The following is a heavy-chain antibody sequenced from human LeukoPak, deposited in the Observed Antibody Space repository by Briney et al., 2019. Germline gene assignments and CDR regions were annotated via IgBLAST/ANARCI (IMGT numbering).Heavy chain of an antibody. Sequence: GGSLRLSCAASGFTFSSYSMNWVRQAPGKGLEWVSSISSSSSYIYYADSVKSRFTISRDNAKNSLYLQMNSLRAEDTAVYYCARDEGPGDIVVVVAATPGAFDIWGQGTMVTVSS. CDR1: GFTFSSYS. J-gene: IGHJ3*02. CDR2: ISSSSSYI. V-gene: IGHV3-21*01. D-gene: IGHD2-15*01. CDR3: ARDEGPGDIVVVVAATPGAFDI.